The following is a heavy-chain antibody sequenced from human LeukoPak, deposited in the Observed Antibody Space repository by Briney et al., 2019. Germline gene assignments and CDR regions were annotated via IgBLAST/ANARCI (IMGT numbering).Heavy chain of an antibody. J-gene: IGHJ4*02. CDR3: ATGPYDFWSVKRGGFDY. Sequence: ASVKVSCKVSGYTFTYYCMHWVPQAPGKGREWRGLVDPEDGETIYAKTIQGRVTINADTSTDTAYMEMSRQRAEDTAVYYCATGPYDFWSVKRGGFDYWGQGTLVTVSS. CDR1: GYTFTYYC. V-gene: IGHV1-69-2*01. D-gene: IGHD3-3*01. CDR2: VDPEDGET.